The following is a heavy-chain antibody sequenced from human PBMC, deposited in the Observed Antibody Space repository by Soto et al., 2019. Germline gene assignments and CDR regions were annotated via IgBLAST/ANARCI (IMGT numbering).Heavy chain of an antibody. D-gene: IGHD5-12*01. CDR1: GGTFRSYA. CDR2: IIPIFGTA. CDR3: ASFRYSGYDPYFDY. Sequence: SVKVSCKASGGTFRSYAITWVRHAPGQGLEWMGGIIPIFGTANYAQKFQGRVTITADESTSTAYMELSSLRPEDTAVYYCASFRYSGYDPYFDYWGQGTLVTVSS. V-gene: IGHV1-69*13. J-gene: IGHJ4*02.